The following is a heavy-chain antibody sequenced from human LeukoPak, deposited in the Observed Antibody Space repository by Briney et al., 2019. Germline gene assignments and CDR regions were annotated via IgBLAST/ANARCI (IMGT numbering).Heavy chain of an antibody. V-gene: IGHV4-61*09. J-gene: IGHJ5*02. CDR2: INHSGST. Sequence: SETLSLTCTVSGGSISSSNYYWNWIRQPAGKGLEWIGEINHSGSTNYNPSLKSRVTISVDTSKNQFSLRLRSVTAADTAVYYCAREGLNMIRGVIPKEAWGWFDPWGQGTLVTVSS. D-gene: IGHD3-10*01. CDR1: GGSISSSNYY. CDR3: AREGLNMIRGVIPKEAWGWFDP.